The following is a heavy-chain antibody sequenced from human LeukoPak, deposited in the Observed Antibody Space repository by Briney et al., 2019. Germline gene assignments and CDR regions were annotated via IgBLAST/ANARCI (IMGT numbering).Heavy chain of an antibody. V-gene: IGHV5-10-1*01. CDR3: ARTPPLLWFGELLFHTNWFDP. CDR2: FDPSDSYT. Sequence: GESLKISCKGSGYSFTSYWISWVRQMPGKGLEWMGRFDPSDSYTNYSPSFQGHVTISADKSISTAYLQWSSLKASDTAMYYCARTPPLLWFGELLFHTNWFDPWGQGTLVTVSS. J-gene: IGHJ5*02. CDR1: GYSFTSYW. D-gene: IGHD3-10*01.